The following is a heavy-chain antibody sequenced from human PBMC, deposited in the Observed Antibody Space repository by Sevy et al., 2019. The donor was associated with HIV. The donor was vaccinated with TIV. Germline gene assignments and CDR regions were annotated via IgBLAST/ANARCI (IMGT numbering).Heavy chain of an antibody. D-gene: IGHD4-17*01. CDR1: GFTFSSYE. J-gene: IGHJ4*02. CDR2: ISNSGTSM. V-gene: IGHV3-48*03. Sequence: GGSLRLSCVASGFTFSSYEMNWVRQAPGKGLEWVSYISNSGTSMYYSDSVKVRFTISRDNARNSLYLQMNSLGAKDTAVYYCARDLPPSATTVAHFDCWGQGTLVTVSS. CDR3: ARDLPPSATTVAHFDC.